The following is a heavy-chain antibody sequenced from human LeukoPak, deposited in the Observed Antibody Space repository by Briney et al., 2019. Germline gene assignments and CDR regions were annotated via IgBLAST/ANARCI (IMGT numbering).Heavy chain of an antibody. Sequence: GGSLRLSCAASGFTFSSYAMSWVRQAPGRGLEWVSAISGSGGSTYYADSVKGRFTISRDNSRDTLYLQMNSLRAEDTAVYYCAKGYYDYVWGSYYFDYWGQGTLVTVSS. J-gene: IGHJ4*02. CDR3: AKGYYDYVWGSYYFDY. D-gene: IGHD3-16*01. CDR2: ISGSGGST. CDR1: GFTFSSYA. V-gene: IGHV3-23*01.